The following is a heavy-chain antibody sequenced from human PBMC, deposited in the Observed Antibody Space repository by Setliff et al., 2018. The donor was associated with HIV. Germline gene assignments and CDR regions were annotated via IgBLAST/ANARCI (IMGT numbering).Heavy chain of an antibody. CDR3: ARHAARLGQVDY. V-gene: IGHV4-39*01. CDR2: TYYSGST. CDR1: GGSISSSSYY. D-gene: IGHD7-27*01. Sequence: SETLSLTCTVSGGSISSSSYYWGWIRQPPGKGLEWIGSTYYSGSTYYNPSLKSRVTISVDTSKNQFSLKLSSVTAADTAVYYCARHAARLGQVDYWGQGTLVTVSS. J-gene: IGHJ4*02.